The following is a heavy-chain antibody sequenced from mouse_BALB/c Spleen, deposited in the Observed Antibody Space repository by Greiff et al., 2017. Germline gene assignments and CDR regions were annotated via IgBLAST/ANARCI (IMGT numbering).Heavy chain of an antibody. D-gene: IGHD2-1*01. CDR3: ARIAGYGNLFAY. J-gene: IGHJ3*01. V-gene: IGHV8-11*01. CDR1: GFSLSTYGIG. CDR2: IWWNDNK. Sequence: QVTLKECGPGILQPSQTLSLTCSFSGFSLSTYGIGVGWIRQPSGKGLEWLAHIWWNDNKYYNTALKSRLTISKDTSNNQVFLKIASVDTADTATYYCARIAGYGNLFAYWGQGTLVTVSA.